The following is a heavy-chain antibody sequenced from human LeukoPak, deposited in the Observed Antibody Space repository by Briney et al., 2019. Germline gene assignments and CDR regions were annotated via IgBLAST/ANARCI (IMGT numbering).Heavy chain of an antibody. V-gene: IGHV3-11*04. D-gene: IGHD6-6*01. CDR2: ISNSGRTI. J-gene: IGHJ6*03. CDR1: GFTFSDHY. Sequence: AGSLRLSCAASGFTFSDHYMSWLRQAPGKGLEWVSYISNSGRTIYYADSVKGRFTISRGNAENSLYLQMNGLRAEDTAVYYCARVIATRPHYHYYMDVWGKGTTVTVSS. CDR3: ARVIATRPHYHYYMDV.